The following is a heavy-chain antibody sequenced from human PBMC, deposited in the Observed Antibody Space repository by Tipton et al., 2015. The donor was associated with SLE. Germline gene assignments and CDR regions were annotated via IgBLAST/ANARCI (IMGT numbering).Heavy chain of an antibody. D-gene: IGHD1-1*01. Sequence: SGAEVKKPGASVRVSCKASGYTFTSYDISWVRQAPGQGLEWMGWISTYTGDTNYAQKLQGRVTMTTDTSSSTAYMELRSLRSDDTAVYYCAERYDTFDIWGQGTMVTVSS. CDR2: ISTYTGDT. CDR1: GYTFTSYD. V-gene: IGHV1-18*01. J-gene: IGHJ3*02. CDR3: AERYDTFDI.